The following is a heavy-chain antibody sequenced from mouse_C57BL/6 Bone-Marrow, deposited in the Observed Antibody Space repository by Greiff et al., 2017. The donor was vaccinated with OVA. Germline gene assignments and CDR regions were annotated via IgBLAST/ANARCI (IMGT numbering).Heavy chain of an antibody. Sequence: VQLQQSGPELVKPGASVKLSCKASGYTFTDYYMNWVKQSHGKSLEWIGDINPNNGGTSYNQKFKGKATLTVDKSSSTAYMELRSLTSEDSAVYYCAGSSLYYAMDYWGQGTSVTVSS. CDR2: INPNNGGT. V-gene: IGHV1-26*01. CDR3: AGSSLYYAMDY. D-gene: IGHD1-1*01. CDR1: GYTFTDYY. J-gene: IGHJ4*01.